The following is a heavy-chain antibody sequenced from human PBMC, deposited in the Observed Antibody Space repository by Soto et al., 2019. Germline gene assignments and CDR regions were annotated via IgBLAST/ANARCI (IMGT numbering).Heavy chain of an antibody. CDR3: ARGGTMVRGVIITLEDY. D-gene: IGHD3-10*01. CDR1: GYTFTGYY. J-gene: IGHJ4*02. V-gene: IGHV1-2*02. Sequence: QVQLVQSGAEVKKPGASVKVSCKASGYTFTGYYMHWVRQAPGQGLEWMGWINPNSGGTNYAQKFQRRVTMTRDTSSSTAYMELSRLRSDDTAVYYCARGGTMVRGVIITLEDYWGQGTLVTVSS. CDR2: INPNSGGT.